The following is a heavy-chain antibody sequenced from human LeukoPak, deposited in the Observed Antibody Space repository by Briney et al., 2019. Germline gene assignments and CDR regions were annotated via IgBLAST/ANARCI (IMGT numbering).Heavy chain of an antibody. CDR3: AREALLAIRWAAPLT. J-gene: IGHJ5*02. CDR2: IYYSGST. CDR1: GGSISSGDYY. V-gene: IGHV4-30-4*08. Sequence: SETLSLTCTVSGGSISSGDYYWSWIRQPPGKGLEWIGYIYYSGSTYYNPSLKSRVTISVHTSKNQFSLELSSVTAADTAVYYCAREALLAIRWAAPLTWGQGTLVTVSS. D-gene: IGHD3-22*01.